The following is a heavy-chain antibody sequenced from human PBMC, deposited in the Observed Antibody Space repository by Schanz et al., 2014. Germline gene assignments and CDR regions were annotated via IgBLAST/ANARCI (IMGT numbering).Heavy chain of an antibody. CDR3: ARGGVEMATIRDAFDL. V-gene: IGHV1-69*04. J-gene: IGHJ3*01. CDR1: GYTFIDYS. Sequence: QVPLVQSGAEVTKPGASVKVSCKASGYTFIDYSLNWVRQAPGQGLEWMGRNIHVLGVTNYAQKFQGRLTITVDQSKTTAFMELSSLTSEDTALYYCARGGVEMATIRDAFDLWGQGTMVTVS. CDR2: NIHVLGVT. D-gene: IGHD3-10*01.